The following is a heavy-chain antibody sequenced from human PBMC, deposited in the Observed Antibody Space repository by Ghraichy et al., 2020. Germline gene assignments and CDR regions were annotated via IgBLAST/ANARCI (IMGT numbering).Heavy chain of an antibody. D-gene: IGHD2-21*01. J-gene: IGHJ3*02. CDR1: GFTFSSYS. CDR2: ISSSSSTI. V-gene: IGHV3-48*02. Sequence: GESLNISCAASGFTFSSYSMNWVRQAPGKGLEWVSYISSSSSTIYYPDSVKGRFTISRDNAKNSLYLQMNSLRDEDTAVYYCASSIIAFDMWGLGTVVTVSS. CDR3: ASSIIAFDM.